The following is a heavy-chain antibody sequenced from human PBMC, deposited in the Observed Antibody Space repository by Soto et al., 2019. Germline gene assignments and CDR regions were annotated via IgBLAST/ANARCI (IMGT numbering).Heavy chain of an antibody. CDR3: ARIKGNKTTYSSSWYEGFDY. CDR2: IDWDDDK. CDR1: GFSLRTSGMC. J-gene: IGHJ4*02. Sequence: SGPTLVNPTQTLTLTCTFSGFSLRTSGMCVSWIRQPPGKALEWLALIDWDDDKYYSTSLKTRLTISKDTSKNQVVLTMTNMDPVDTATYYCARIKGNKTTYSSSWYEGFDYWGQGTLVTVS. D-gene: IGHD6-13*01. V-gene: IGHV2-70*01.